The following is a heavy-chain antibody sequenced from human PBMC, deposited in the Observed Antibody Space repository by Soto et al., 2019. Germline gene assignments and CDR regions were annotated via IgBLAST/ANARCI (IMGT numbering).Heavy chain of an antibody. Sequence: GASVKVSCKASGYTFTSYGISWVRQAPGQGLEWMGWISAYNGNTNYAQKLQGRVTMTTDTSTSTAYMELRSLRSDDTAVYYCARDGLMELGVRYYYYYYGMDVWGQGTTVTVSS. J-gene: IGHJ6*02. D-gene: IGHD1-26*01. CDR3: ARDGLMELGVRYYYYYYGMDV. CDR1: GYTFTSYG. CDR2: ISAYNGNT. V-gene: IGHV1-18*04.